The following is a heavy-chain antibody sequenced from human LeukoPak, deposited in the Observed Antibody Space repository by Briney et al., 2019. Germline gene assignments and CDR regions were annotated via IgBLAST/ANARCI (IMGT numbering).Heavy chain of an antibody. D-gene: IGHD4-17*01. V-gene: IGHV4-4*07. Sequence: SETLSLTCTVSGGSISSYYWNWIRQPAGKGLEWIGRMYTSGSTNYNPSLKSRVTISVDTSKNQFSLKLSSVTAADTAVYYCARVGYPTQRRVLSTVTIPTAGAFDIWGQGTLVTVSS. CDR3: ARVGYPTQRRVLSTVTIPTAGAFDI. CDR1: GGSISSYY. CDR2: MYTSGST. J-gene: IGHJ3*02.